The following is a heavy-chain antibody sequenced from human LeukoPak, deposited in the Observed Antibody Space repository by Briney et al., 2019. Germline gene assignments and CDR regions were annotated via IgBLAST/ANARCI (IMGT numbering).Heavy chain of an antibody. V-gene: IGHV1-2*02. J-gene: IGHJ3*02. D-gene: IGHD2-15*01. CDR1: GYTFTGYY. Sequence: GASVKVSCKASGYTFTGYYMHWVRQAPGQGLEWMGWINPNSGGTNYAQKFQGRVTMTRDTPISTAYMELRSLRSDDTAVYYCARDASSVLIPADAFDIWGQGTMVTVSS. CDR3: ARDASSVLIPADAFDI. CDR2: INPNSGGT.